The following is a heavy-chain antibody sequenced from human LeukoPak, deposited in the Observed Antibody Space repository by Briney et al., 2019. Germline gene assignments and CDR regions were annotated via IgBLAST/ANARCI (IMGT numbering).Heavy chain of an antibody. CDR3: AVNYCSSTSCYVDAFDI. CDR2: IAGTGGST. Sequence: PGGSLRLSCAASGFSLSTYGVSWVRQPPGKGLEWVSGIAGTGGSTYYADSVKGRFTISRDNAKNSLYLQMNSLRAEDTAVYYCAVNYCSSTSCYVDAFDIWGQGTMVTVSS. D-gene: IGHD2-2*01. J-gene: IGHJ3*02. CDR1: GFSLSTYG. V-gene: IGHV3-21*01.